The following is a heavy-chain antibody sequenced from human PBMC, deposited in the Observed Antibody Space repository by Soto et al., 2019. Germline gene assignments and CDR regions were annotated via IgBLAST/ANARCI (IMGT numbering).Heavy chain of an antibody. Sequence: QVQLVQSGTEVKKPGASVKLSCKASGYTFTDYAMHWVRQAPGQSPEWMGWINAANDHTKFSQKFQGRVTITRDTSASTVYIEVKSLRSEDTAVYYCARPLLSGDYVYPFQHWGQGSLVIAS. CDR3: ARPLLSGDYVYPFQH. CDR1: GYTFTDYA. CDR2: INAANDHT. D-gene: IGHD4-17*01. J-gene: IGHJ1*01. V-gene: IGHV1-3*01.